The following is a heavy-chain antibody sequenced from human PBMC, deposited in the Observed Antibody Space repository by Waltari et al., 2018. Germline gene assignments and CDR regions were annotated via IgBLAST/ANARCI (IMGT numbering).Heavy chain of an antibody. CDR3: AREGIMWVATGFDY. J-gene: IGHJ4*02. D-gene: IGHD5-12*01. CDR2: IYYSGSN. Sequence: QLQLQESGPGLVKPSETLSLTCTVSGGSISRRSYYWGWIRQPPGKGLGWIGGIYYSGSNSYSPALKSRVTISVDSANNQFPLKLSAVTASETAVYYCAREGIMWVATGFDYWGQGTLVTVSS. V-gene: IGHV4-39*07. CDR1: GGSISRRSYY.